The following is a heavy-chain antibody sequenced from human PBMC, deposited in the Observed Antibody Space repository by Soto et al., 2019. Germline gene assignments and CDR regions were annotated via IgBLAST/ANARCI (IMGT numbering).Heavy chain of an antibody. CDR2: INHSGST. Sequence: PSETLSLTCAVYGGSSSGYYLTWIRQPPGTGLEWIGEINHSGSTNYNPSLKSRVTISVDTSKNQSSLKLTSVTAADTAVYYCARDKITGLFDYWGQGTLVTVSS. CDR3: ARDKITGLFDY. CDR1: GGSSSGYY. D-gene: IGHD2-8*02. V-gene: IGHV4-34*01. J-gene: IGHJ4*02.